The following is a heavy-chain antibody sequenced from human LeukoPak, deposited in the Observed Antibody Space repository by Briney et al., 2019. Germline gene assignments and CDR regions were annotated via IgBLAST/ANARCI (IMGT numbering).Heavy chain of an antibody. CDR1: GFTFSSNA. CDR2: ISGSGGTT. V-gene: IGHV3-23*01. D-gene: IGHD3-9*01. J-gene: IGHJ6*03. CDR3: AKYYDILTGYYEAYYHYYYMDV. Sequence: GGSLRLSCAASGFTFSSNAMSWVRQAPGKGLEWVSVISGSGGTTYYADSVKGRFTISRDNSKNTLYLQLNSLRAEDTAVYYCAKYYDILTGYYEAYYHYYYMDVWGKGTTVPVSS.